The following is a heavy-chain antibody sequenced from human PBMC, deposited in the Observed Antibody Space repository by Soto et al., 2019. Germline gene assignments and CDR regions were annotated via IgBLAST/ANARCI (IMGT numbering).Heavy chain of an antibody. D-gene: IGHD5-18*01. Sequence: PGGSLRLSCEASGFSFSSFAMNWVRQAPGRGLEWVSYISDDGASIYYADSLKGRFTISSDNAKNSLSLQMNNLRAEDTAVYYCARENSVQAWLHHFDHWGLGTLVTVSS. J-gene: IGHJ4*02. CDR2: ISDDGASI. V-gene: IGHV3-48*03. CDR1: GFSFSSFA. CDR3: ARENSVQAWLHHFDH.